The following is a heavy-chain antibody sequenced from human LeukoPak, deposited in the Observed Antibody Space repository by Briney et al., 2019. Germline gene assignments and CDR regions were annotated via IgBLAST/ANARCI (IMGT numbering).Heavy chain of an antibody. D-gene: IGHD1-1*01. CDR1: GFTFSSYE. CDR2: ISGSGGST. Sequence: GGSLRLSCAASGFTFSSYEMNWVRQAPGKGLEWVSAISGSGGSTYYADSVKGRFTISRDNAKNSLYPQMNSLRAEDTAVYYCARDRTDGTVSWGQGTLVTVSS. CDR3: ARDRTDGTVS. V-gene: IGHV3-48*03. J-gene: IGHJ5*02.